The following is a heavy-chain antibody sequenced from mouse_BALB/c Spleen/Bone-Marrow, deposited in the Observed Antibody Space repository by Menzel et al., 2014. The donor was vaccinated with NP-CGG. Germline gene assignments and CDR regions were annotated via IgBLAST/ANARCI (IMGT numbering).Heavy chain of an antibody. V-gene: IGHV1-80*01. CDR2: IYPGDGDT. CDR3: ARGGISVDS. Sequence: VQLQQSGAELVRPGSSVKISCESSGYVFSTYWINWVKQRPGQGLEWIGQIYPGDGDTDYNGKFKDKATLTADKSSNTAYMQLSSLTSEDSAVYFCARGGISVDSWGQGTTLTVSS. J-gene: IGHJ2*01. CDR1: GYVFSTYW.